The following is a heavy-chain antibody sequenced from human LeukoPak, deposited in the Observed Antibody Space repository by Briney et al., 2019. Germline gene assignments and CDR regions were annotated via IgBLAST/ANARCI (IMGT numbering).Heavy chain of an antibody. Sequence: PSETLSLTCTVSGGSISSGGYYWSWIRQPPGKGLEWIGYIYYSGSTNYNPSLKSRVTISVDTSKNQFSLKLSSVTAADTAVYYCARELRSSSGGRTLSFDYWGQGTLVTVSS. CDR1: GGSISSGGYY. J-gene: IGHJ4*02. CDR3: ARELRSSSGGRTLSFDY. CDR2: IYYSGST. D-gene: IGHD6-6*01. V-gene: IGHV4-61*08.